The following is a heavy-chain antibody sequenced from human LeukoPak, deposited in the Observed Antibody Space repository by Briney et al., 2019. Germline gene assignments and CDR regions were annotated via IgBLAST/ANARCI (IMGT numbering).Heavy chain of an antibody. J-gene: IGHJ4*02. CDR1: GDSVSSNSAT. D-gene: IGHD1-26*01. V-gene: IGHV6-1*01. CDR2: TYYRSKWFD. Sequence: SQTLSLTRAISGDSVSSNSATWNWIRQSPSRGLEWLGRTYYRSKWFDDYAVSVKSRITINPDTSKNQFSLQLNSVIPEDTAVYYCARSSGTYDPFDYWGQGTLVTVSS. CDR3: ARSSGTYDPFDY.